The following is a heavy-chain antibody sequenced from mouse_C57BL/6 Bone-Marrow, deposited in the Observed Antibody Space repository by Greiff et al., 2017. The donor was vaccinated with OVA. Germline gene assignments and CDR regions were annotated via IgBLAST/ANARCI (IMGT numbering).Heavy chain of an antibody. CDR3: ARRIYYGYDVDWYFDV. CDR2: ISSGGSYT. D-gene: IGHD2-2*01. J-gene: IGHJ1*03. V-gene: IGHV5-6*02. Sequence: EVNVVESGGDLVKPGGSLKLSCAASGFTFSSYGMSWVRQTPDKRLEWVATISSGGSYTYYPDSVKGRFTISRDNAKNTLYLQMSSLKSEDTAMYYCARRIYYGYDVDWYFDVWGTGTTVTVSS. CDR1: GFTFSSYG.